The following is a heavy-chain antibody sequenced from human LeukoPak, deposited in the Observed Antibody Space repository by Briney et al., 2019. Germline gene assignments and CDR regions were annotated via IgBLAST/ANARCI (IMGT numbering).Heavy chain of an antibody. CDR1: GYTLTELS. Sequence: ASVKVSCKVSGYTLTELSMHWVRQAPGKGLEWMGGFDPEDGETICAQKFQGRVTMTEDTSTDTAYMELSSLRSEDTAVYYCAVYGSGSYVFDYWGQGTLVTVSS. J-gene: IGHJ4*02. D-gene: IGHD3-10*01. CDR3: AVYGSGSYVFDY. CDR2: FDPEDGET. V-gene: IGHV1-24*01.